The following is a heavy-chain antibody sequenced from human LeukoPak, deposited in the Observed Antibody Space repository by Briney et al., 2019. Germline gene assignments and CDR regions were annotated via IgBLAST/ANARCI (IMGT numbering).Heavy chain of an antibody. V-gene: IGHV3-23*01. J-gene: IGHJ6*03. CDR3: ARGCSGGSCYSPYYYYYMDV. Sequence: GESLRLSCVASGFIFSNYGMSWVRQVPGKGLEWVSSVRVDGHTTFYADSVKGRFTISRDNSKNTLYLQMNSLRAEDTAVYYCARGCSGGSCYSPYYYYYMDVWGKGTTVTVSS. D-gene: IGHD2-15*01. CDR1: GFIFSNYG. CDR2: VRVDGHTT.